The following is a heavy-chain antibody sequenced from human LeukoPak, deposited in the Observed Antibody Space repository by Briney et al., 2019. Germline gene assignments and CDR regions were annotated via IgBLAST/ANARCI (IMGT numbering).Heavy chain of an antibody. CDR1: GGSISSYY. D-gene: IGHD3-10*01. J-gene: IGHJ4*02. CDR2: IYYSGST. V-gene: IGHV4-59*01. Sequence: PSETLSPTCTVSGGSISSYYWSWIRQPPGKGLEWIGYIYYSGSTNYNPSLKSRVTISVDTSKNQFSLKLSSVTAADTAVYYCARVQYYYGSGSYYHDYWGQGTLVTVSS. CDR3: ARVQYYYGSGSYYHDY.